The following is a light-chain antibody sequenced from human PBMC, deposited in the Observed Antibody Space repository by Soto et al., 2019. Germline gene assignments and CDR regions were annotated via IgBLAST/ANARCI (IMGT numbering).Light chain of an antibody. J-gene: IGKJ4*01. V-gene: IGKV3-11*01. CDR1: QSVSSY. CDR2: DAS. Sequence: EIVLTQSPATLSLSPGERATLSCRASQSVSSYLAWYQQKPGQAPRLLIYDASNRATGIPARFSGSASGTYFTLTISSLEPEDFAIYYCQQRSNWPPVTFGGGTKVEIK. CDR3: QQRSNWPPVT.